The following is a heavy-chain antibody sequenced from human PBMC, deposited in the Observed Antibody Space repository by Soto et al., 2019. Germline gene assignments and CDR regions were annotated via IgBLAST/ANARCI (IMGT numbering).Heavy chain of an antibody. Sequence: QVQLQQWGAGLLKPSETLSLTCAVYGGSFSGYYWSWIRQPPGKGLEWIGEINHSGSTNYNPSLKSRVTISVDTSKNQYSLKLCSVTAADTAVYYCARTEYSGFLDYLGQGTLVTVSS. CDR3: ARTEYSGFLDY. CDR2: INHSGST. J-gene: IGHJ4*02. V-gene: IGHV4-34*01. CDR1: GGSFSGYY. D-gene: IGHD6-6*01.